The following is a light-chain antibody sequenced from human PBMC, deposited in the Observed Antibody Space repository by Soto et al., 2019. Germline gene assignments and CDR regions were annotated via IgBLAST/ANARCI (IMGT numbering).Light chain of an antibody. CDR1: QGISTY. CDR3: QQSYSTTWT. V-gene: IGKV1-39*01. J-gene: IGKJ1*01. CDR2: AAS. Sequence: DIQMTQSPSSLSASVGDRVTITCRASQGISTYLNWYQQKPGKAPKLPIYAASSLQSGVPSRFSGSGSETDFTLTISSLQPEDFATYSCQQSYSTTWTFGQGTKV.